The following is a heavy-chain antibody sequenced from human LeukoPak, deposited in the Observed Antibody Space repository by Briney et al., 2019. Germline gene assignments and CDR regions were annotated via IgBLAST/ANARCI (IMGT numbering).Heavy chain of an antibody. CDR1: GYTFTGYY. Sequence: ASVKVSCKASGYTFTGYYMHWVRQAPGQGLEWMGWINPNSGGTNYAQKFQGRVTMTRDTSISTAYMELSRLRSDDTAVYYCARDKAHYYYYYYMDVWGKGTTVTISS. CDR2: INPNSGGT. CDR3: ARDKAHYYYYYYMDV. J-gene: IGHJ6*03. V-gene: IGHV1-2*02.